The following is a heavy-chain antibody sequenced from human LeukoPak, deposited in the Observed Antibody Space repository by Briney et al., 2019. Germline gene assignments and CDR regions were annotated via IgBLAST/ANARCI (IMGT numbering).Heavy chain of an antibody. Sequence: SETLSLTCTVSGGSISSYYWSWIRQPPGKGLEWIGYIYYSGSTNYNPSLKSRVTISVDTSKNQFSLKLSSVTAADTAVYYCARDRCSSTSCYKGSIWFDPWGPGTLVTVSS. D-gene: IGHD2-2*02. J-gene: IGHJ5*02. CDR3: ARDRCSSTSCYKGSIWFDP. V-gene: IGHV4-59*01. CDR2: IYYSGST. CDR1: GGSISSYY.